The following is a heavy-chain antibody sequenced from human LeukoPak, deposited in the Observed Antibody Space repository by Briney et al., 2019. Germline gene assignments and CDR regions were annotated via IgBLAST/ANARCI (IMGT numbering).Heavy chain of an antibody. CDR2: ISGSGGGT. CDR3: ARDLSGVTGYTYGRGIDY. Sequence: GGSLRLSCAASGFTFSSYAMSWVRQAPGKGLEWVSTISGSGGGTYYADSVKGRFTISRDNSKNTLYLQMNSLRAEDTAVYYCARDLSGVTGYTYGRGIDYWGQGTLVTVSS. CDR1: GFTFSSYA. V-gene: IGHV3-23*01. D-gene: IGHD5-18*01. J-gene: IGHJ4*02.